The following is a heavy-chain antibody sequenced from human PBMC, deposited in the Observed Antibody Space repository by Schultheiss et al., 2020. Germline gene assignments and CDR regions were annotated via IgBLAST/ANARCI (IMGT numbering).Heavy chain of an antibody. CDR2: FSYTGST. J-gene: IGHJ5*02. CDR3: AREVAVANNWFDP. Sequence: SETLSLTCAVSGGSISSSNWWSWVRQPPGKGLEWIAYFSYTGSTYYNPSLKSRVTISVDTSKNQFSLKLNSVTPEDTAVYYCAREVAVANNWFDPWGQGTRV. D-gene: IGHD6-19*01. V-gene: IGHV4-4*02. CDR1: GGSISSSNW.